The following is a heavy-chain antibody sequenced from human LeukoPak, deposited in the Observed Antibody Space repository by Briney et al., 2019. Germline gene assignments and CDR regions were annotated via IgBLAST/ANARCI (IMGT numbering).Heavy chain of an antibody. D-gene: IGHD3-22*01. CDR3: ARETYYYDSIGYYQAIYFDS. V-gene: IGHV4-34*01. CDR2: INQSGTT. CDR1: GESFGGYY. J-gene: IGHJ4*02. Sequence: PSETLSLTCAVYGESFGGYYWNWIRQPPGKGPEWIGEINQSGTTNYNPSLKSRVTISADTSKNQLSLKLSSVTAADTAVYYCARETYYYDSIGYYQAIYFDSWGQGTLVTVSS.